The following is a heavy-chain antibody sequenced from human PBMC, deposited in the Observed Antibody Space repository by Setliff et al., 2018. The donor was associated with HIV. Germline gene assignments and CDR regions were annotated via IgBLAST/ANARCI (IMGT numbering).Heavy chain of an antibody. D-gene: IGHD7-27*01. Sequence: PSETLSLTCAVYGRSFSGYYWNWIRQSPGKGLEWIGEINHSGGTNYNPPLKSRVTMSIDTSKNQFSLNVSSVTAADTAVYYCARGWGHDGFDFWGQGTMVTVS. V-gene: IGHV4-34*01. J-gene: IGHJ3*01. CDR2: INHSGGT. CDR1: GRSFSGYY. CDR3: ARGWGHDGFDF.